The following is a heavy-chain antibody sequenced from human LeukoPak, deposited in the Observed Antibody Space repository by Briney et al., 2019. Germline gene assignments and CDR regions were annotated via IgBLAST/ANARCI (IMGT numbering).Heavy chain of an antibody. CDR2: ISAYNGNT. D-gene: IGHD3-10*01. Sequence: ASAKVSCKASGYTFTSYDINWVRQAPGQGLEWMGWISAYNGNTNYAQTLQGRVTITADTSTSTAYMELRSLRSDDTAVYYCARQSDVRTRRGDDAFDIWGQGTMVTVSS. J-gene: IGHJ3*02. CDR1: GYTFTSYD. V-gene: IGHV1-18*01. CDR3: ARQSDVRTRRGDDAFDI.